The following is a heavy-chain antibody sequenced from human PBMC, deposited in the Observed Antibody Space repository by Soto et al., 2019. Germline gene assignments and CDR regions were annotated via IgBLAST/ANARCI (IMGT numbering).Heavy chain of an antibody. CDR2: ISYDGSNK. Sequence: QVQLVESGGGVVQPGRSLRLSCAASGFTFSSYAMHWVRQAPGKGLEWVAVISYDGSNKYYADSVKGRFTISRDNSKNTLYLQMNSLRAEDTAVYYCARASGYYDSSGRLDYWGQGTLVTVSS. V-gene: IGHV3-30-3*01. CDR1: GFTFSSYA. CDR3: ARASGYYDSSGRLDY. D-gene: IGHD3-22*01. J-gene: IGHJ4*02.